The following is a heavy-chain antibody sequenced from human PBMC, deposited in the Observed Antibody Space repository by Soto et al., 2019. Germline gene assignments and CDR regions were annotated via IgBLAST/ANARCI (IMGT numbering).Heavy chain of an antibody. CDR2: ISGSGGST. CDR3: AKSTAPVVVITTSVIS. J-gene: IGHJ4*02. D-gene: IGHD3-22*01. Sequence: TGGSLRLSCAASGFTFSSYAMSWVRQAPGKGLEWVSAISGSGGSTYYADSVKGRFTISRDNSKNTLYLQMNSLRAEDTAVYYCAKSTAPVVVITTSVISWGQGTLVTVSS. CDR1: GFTFSSYA. V-gene: IGHV3-23*01.